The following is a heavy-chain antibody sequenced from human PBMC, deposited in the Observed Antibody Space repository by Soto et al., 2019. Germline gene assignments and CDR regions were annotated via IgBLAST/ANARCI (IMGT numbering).Heavy chain of an antibody. CDR1: GFTFSTFA. Sequence: GGSLRLSCAASGFTFSTFAMTWVRQAPGKGLEWVSVITGSGVSTYYADSVKGRFTISRDNSKNTLYLQMNSLRAEDTALYYCAKGPYCSSTNCYAPGFWPPLDYWGQGTLVTVYS. V-gene: IGHV3-23*01. D-gene: IGHD2-2*01. J-gene: IGHJ4*02. CDR3: AKGPYCSSTNCYAPGFWPPLDY. CDR2: ITGSGVST.